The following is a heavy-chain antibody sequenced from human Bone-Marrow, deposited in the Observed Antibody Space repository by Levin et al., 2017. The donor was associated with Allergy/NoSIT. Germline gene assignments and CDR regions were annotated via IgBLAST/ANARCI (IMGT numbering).Heavy chain of an antibody. Sequence: SETLSLTCTVSGGSISSGDYYWSWIRQHPGKGLEWIGYLHHSGSTYYNPSLKSRLTISVDTSKNQFSLNLSSVTAADTAIYYCAREDSNQRGGRWFDPWGQGSLVTVSS. CDR3: AREDSNQRGGRWFDP. J-gene: IGHJ5*02. D-gene: IGHD1-14*01. CDR2: LHHSGST. CDR1: GGSISSGDYY. V-gene: IGHV4-31*03.